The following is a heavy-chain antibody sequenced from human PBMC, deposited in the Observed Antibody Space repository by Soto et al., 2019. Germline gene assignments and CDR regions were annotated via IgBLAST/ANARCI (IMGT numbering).Heavy chain of an antibody. V-gene: IGHV3-11*01. D-gene: IGHD6-19*01. CDR1: GFTFTYYY. Sequence: GGSLRLSCEVSGFTFTYYYMTWIRQAPGKGLEWVAYINTLSTAIYYADSVKGRFTISRDNAKNSLYLQMNGLRAEDTATYYCARRLQWQLRPLDSWGRGTLVTVSS. CDR3: ARRLQWQLRPLDS. J-gene: IGHJ4*02. CDR2: INTLSTAI.